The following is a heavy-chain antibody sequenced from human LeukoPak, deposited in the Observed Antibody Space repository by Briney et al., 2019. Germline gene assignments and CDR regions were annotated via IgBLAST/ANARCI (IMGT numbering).Heavy chain of an antibody. CDR1: GGSFSGYY. CDR3: ASSRYYDILTDYWVYYFDN. J-gene: IGHJ4*02. D-gene: IGHD3-9*01. CDR2: INNSGST. Sequence: ASETLSLTCAVYGGSFSGYYWGWIRQPPGKGLEWIGEINNSGSTNYNPSLKSRVTISVDTSKNQFSLKLSSVTAADTAVYYCASSRYYDILTDYWVYYFDNWGQGALVTVSS. V-gene: IGHV4-34*01.